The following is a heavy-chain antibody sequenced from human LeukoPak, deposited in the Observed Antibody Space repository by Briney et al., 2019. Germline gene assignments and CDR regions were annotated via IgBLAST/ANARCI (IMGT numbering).Heavy chain of an antibody. Sequence: ASVKVSCKASGYTFISYGICWVRQAPGQGLEWMGWISAYNGNTNYAQKLQGRVTMTTDTSTSTAYMELRSLRSDDTAVYYCARDAMFDYGDYGDFDYWGQGTLVTVSS. D-gene: IGHD4-17*01. CDR3: ARDAMFDYGDYGDFDY. CDR1: GYTFISYG. J-gene: IGHJ4*02. V-gene: IGHV1-18*01. CDR2: ISAYNGNT.